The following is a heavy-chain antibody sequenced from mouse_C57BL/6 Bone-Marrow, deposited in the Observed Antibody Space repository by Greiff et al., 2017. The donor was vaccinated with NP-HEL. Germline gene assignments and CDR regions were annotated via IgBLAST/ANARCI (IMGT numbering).Heavy chain of an antibody. J-gene: IGHJ2*01. CDR2: IHPNSGST. V-gene: IGHV1-64*01. D-gene: IGHD1-1*01. CDR3: ARRNYYGSGYFDY. CDR1: GYTFTSYW. Sequence: QVQLQQPGAELVKPGASVKLSCKASGYTFTSYWMHWVKQRPGQGLEWIGMIHPNSGSTNYNEKFKSKATLTVDKSSSTAYMQLSSLTSEDSAVYYCARRNYYGSGYFDYWGQGTTLTVSS.